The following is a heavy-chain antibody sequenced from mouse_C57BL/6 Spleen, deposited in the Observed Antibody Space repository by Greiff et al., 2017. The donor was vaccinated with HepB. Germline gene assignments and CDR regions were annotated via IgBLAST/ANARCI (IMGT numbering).Heavy chain of an antibody. CDR2: IWSGGST. CDR3: ARTPPYGRYFDV. CDR1: GFSLTSYG. V-gene: IGHV2-2*01. J-gene: IGHJ1*03. D-gene: IGHD1-1*01. Sequence: VQLQESGPGLVQPSQSLSITCTVSGFSLTSYGVHWVRQSPGKGLEWLGVIWSGGSTDYNAAFISRLSISKDNSKSQVFFKMNSLQADDTAIYYCARTPPYGRYFDVWGTGTTVTVSS.